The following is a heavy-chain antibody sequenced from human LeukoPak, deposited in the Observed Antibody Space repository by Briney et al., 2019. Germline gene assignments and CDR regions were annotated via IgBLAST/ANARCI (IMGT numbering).Heavy chain of an antibody. CDR3: ARRAYDSSGYYSDY. Sequence: PSETLSLTCTVSGGSISSSSYYWGWIRQPPGKGLEWLGSIYYSGSTYYNPSLKSRVTISVDTSKNQFSLKLRSVTAADTAVYYCARRAYDSSGYYSDYWGQGTLVSVSS. CDR2: IYYSGST. D-gene: IGHD3-22*01. J-gene: IGHJ4*02. V-gene: IGHV4-39*01. CDR1: GGSISSSSYY.